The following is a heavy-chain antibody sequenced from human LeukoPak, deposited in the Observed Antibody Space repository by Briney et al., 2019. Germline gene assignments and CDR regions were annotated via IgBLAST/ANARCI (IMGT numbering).Heavy chain of an antibody. CDR1: GYTIRSNYY. CDR2: IYHSGST. V-gene: IGHV4-38-2*01. D-gene: IGHD1-1*01. Sequence: PSGTLSLTSAVSGYTIRSNYYRGSIRHPPPKGLEWIGSIYHSGSTSYNRSLKSRVTISEETSKNQFSLKLSSLTAPDTPAYYFARNVSYSFDYWGQGTLVTVSS. CDR3: ARNVSYSFDY. J-gene: IGHJ4*02.